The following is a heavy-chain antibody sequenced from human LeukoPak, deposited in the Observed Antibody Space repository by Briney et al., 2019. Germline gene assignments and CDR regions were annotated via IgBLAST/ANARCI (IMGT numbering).Heavy chain of an antibody. Sequence: GGSLRLSCAASGFTYSSYGMSWVRQAPGKGLEWVSSISGSGGFSGSGGDTFYAESVKGRFKISRDNSKNTVHLQMYSLRGDDTAKYYCARVGPGAWGQGTLVIVSS. CDR2: ISGSGGFSGSGGDT. J-gene: IGHJ5*01. D-gene: IGHD3-10*01. V-gene: IGHV3-23*01. CDR1: GFTYSSYG. CDR3: ARVGPGA.